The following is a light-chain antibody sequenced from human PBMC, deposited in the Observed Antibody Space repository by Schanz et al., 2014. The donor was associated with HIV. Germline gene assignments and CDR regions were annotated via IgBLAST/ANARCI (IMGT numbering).Light chain of an antibody. CDR1: QSVSSTY. Sequence: EIVLTQSPGTLSLSPGERATLSCRASQSVSSTYLAWYQQKPGQAPRLLIYGASSRATGIPDRFSGSGSGTEFTLTISSLQSEDFAIYYCQQDYNLPRTFGRGTKVEMK. J-gene: IGKJ1*01. CDR3: QQDYNLPRT. V-gene: IGKV3-20*01. CDR2: GAS.